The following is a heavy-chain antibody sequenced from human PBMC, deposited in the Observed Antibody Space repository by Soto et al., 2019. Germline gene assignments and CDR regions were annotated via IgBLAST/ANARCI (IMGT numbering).Heavy chain of an antibody. CDR3: ARTTAVPNTLRSRYFFDY. CDR1: GGSVSNKTYY. CDR2: VYYSGTT. D-gene: IGHD4-17*01. J-gene: IGHJ4*02. V-gene: IGHV4-61*01. Sequence: SETLSLTCSVSGGSVSNKTYYWSWIRQPPGKRLEWIGYVYYSGTTNYNPSLKSRVTISVDLSKNKFSLRLSSVTTADTALYYCARTTAVPNTLRSRYFFDYWGQGTLVTVSS.